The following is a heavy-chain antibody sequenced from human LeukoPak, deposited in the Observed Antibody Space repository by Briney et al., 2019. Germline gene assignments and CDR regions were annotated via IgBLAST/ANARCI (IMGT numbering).Heavy chain of an antibody. CDR2: ISGSGGST. CDR3: AKDSGSYEPY. CDR1: GFTFSSYG. D-gene: IGHD1-26*01. Sequence: GGSLRLSCAASGFTFSSYGMSRVRQAPGKGLGWVSAISGSGGSTYYADSVKGRFTISRDNSKNTLYLQMNSLRAEDTAVYYCAKDSGSYEPYWGQGTLVTVSS. J-gene: IGHJ4*02. V-gene: IGHV3-23*01.